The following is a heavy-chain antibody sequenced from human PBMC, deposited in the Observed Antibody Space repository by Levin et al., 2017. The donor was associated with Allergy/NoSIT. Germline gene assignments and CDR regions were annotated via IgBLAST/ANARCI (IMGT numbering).Heavy chain of an antibody. D-gene: IGHD3-9*01. J-gene: IGHJ3*02. V-gene: IGHV3-23*01. Sequence: GESLKISCAASGFTFNNYAMSWVRQAPGKGLEWVSTISNSGRSTYYADSVKGRFTVSRDNSKNTLDVQMNGLRVEDSAVYFCAKGLGGTISDAFDIWGQGTVVTVSS. CDR3: AKGLGGTISDAFDI. CDR2: ISNSGRST. CDR1: GFTFNNYA.